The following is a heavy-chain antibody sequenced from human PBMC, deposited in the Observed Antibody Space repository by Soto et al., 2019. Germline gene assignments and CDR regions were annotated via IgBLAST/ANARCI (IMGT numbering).Heavy chain of an antibody. D-gene: IGHD4-17*01. J-gene: IGHJ6*02. V-gene: IGHV1-18*01. Sequence: ASVKVSCKASGYTFTSYGISWLRQAPGQGLEWMGWISAYNGNTNYAQKLQGRVTMTTDTSTSTAYMELRSLRPDDTAVYYCAREAPVTTGVYYYYYGMDVWGQGTTVTVSS. CDR2: ISAYNGNT. CDR3: AREAPVTTGVYYYYYGMDV. CDR1: GYTFTSYG.